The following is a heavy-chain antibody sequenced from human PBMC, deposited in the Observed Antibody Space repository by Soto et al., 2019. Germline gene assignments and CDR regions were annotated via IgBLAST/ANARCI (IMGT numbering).Heavy chain of an antibody. Sequence: VASVKVSCKASGGTFSSYAISWVRQAPGQGLEWMGGIIPIFGTANYAQKFQGRVTITADKSTSTAYMELSSLRSEDTAVYYCASSVAGTTSLDYWGQGTLVTVSS. V-gene: IGHV1-69*06. D-gene: IGHD6-19*01. CDR1: GGTFSSYA. J-gene: IGHJ4*02. CDR3: ASSVAGTTSLDY. CDR2: IIPIFGTA.